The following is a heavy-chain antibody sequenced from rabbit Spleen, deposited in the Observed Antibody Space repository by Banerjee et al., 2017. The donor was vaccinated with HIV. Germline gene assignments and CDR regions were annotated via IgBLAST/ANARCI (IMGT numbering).Heavy chain of an antibody. V-gene: IGHV1S40*01. Sequence: QSLEESGGDLVKPGASLTLTCTASGFSFSGYAYMCWVRQAPGKGLEWIACIDDGNGKTYYATWAKGRFTGSKTSSTTVTLQMTSLTVADTATYFCARDTGSSFSSYGMDLWGQGTLVTVS. CDR2: IDDGNGKT. CDR3: ARDTGSSFSSYGMDL. D-gene: IGHD8-1*01. J-gene: IGHJ6*01. CDR1: GFSFSGYAY.